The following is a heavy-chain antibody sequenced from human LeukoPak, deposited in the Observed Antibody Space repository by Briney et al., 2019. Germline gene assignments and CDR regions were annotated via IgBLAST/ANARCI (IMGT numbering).Heavy chain of an antibody. D-gene: IGHD6-19*01. CDR3: ARTPIAVAGTFDI. V-gene: IGHV4-59*01. CDR2: IYYSGST. CDR1: GGSISGYF. J-gene: IGHJ3*02. Sequence: PSETLSLTCTVSGGSISGYFWTWIRQFPGKGLEWIGYIYYSGSTNYNPSLKSRVTISVDTSKNQFSLKLSSVTAADTAVYYCARTPIAVAGTFDIWGQGTMVTVSS.